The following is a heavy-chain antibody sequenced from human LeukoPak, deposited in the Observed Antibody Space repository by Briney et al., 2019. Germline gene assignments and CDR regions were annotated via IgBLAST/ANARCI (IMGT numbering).Heavy chain of an antibody. Sequence: PSETLSLTCTVSGGSISSYYWSWIRQPAGKGLEWIGRIYTSGSTNYNPSLKSRVTMSVDTSKNQFSLKLSSVTAADTAVYYCARADYDYVWGSYRSSYYFDYWGQGTLVTVSS. CDR3: ARADYDYVWGSYRSSYYFDY. D-gene: IGHD3-16*02. J-gene: IGHJ4*02. CDR1: GGSISSYY. CDR2: IYTSGST. V-gene: IGHV4-4*07.